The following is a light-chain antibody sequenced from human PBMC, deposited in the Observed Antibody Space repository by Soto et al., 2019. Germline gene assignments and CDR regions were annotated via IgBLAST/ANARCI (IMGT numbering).Light chain of an antibody. CDR3: CSYAGTVAYV. CDR2: EVN. V-gene: IGLV2-23*02. J-gene: IGLJ1*01. Sequence: QSALTQPASVSGSPGQSITISCAGTSSDIGNYHLVSWYQQHPGKAPKLIICEVNKRPSGISDRFSGSKSGNTASLIISGLQAEDEADYYCCSYAGTVAYVFGSGTKVTVL. CDR1: SSDIGNYHL.